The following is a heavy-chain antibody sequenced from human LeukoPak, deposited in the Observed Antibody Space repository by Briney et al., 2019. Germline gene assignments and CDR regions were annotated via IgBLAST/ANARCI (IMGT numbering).Heavy chain of an antibody. CDR2: IWYDGSNK. CDR3: ARASSSGWVYFDY. J-gene: IGHJ4*02. V-gene: IGHV3-33*01. Sequence: GGSLRLSCAASGFTFSSYGMHWVRQAPGEGLEWVAVIWYDGSNKYYADSVKGRFTISRDNSKNTLYLQMNSLRAEDTAVYYCARASSSGWVYFDYWGQGTLVTVSS. D-gene: IGHD6-19*01. CDR1: GFTFSSYG.